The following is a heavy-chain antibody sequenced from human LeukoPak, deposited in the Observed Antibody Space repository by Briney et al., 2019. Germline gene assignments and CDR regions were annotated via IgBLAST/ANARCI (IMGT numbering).Heavy chain of an antibody. Sequence: PGGSLRLSCAASGFTFNNYGMHWVRQAPGKGLEWVAFIRYNGNNQYYADSVKGRFTISRDNSKNTLYLQMNSLKGDDTAVYYCASGYSYGSPFDYWGQGTLVTVSS. D-gene: IGHD5-18*01. V-gene: IGHV3-30*02. CDR3: ASGYSYGSPFDY. J-gene: IGHJ4*02. CDR2: IRYNGNNQ. CDR1: GFTFNNYG.